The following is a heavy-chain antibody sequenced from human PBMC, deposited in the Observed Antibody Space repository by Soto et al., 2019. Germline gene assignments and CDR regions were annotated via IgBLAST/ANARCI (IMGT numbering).Heavy chain of an antibody. Sequence: QVQLVQSGAEVKKPGASVKVSCKASGYTFTSYYMHWVRQAPGQGLEWMGIINPSGGSTSYAQKFQGRVTMTRDTSTSTVYMELSSLRSEDTAVYYGARGRAVVAATRHFDYWGQGTLVTVSS. D-gene: IGHD2-15*01. CDR2: INPSGGST. J-gene: IGHJ4*02. CDR1: GYTFTSYY. CDR3: ARGRAVVAATRHFDY. V-gene: IGHV1-46*01.